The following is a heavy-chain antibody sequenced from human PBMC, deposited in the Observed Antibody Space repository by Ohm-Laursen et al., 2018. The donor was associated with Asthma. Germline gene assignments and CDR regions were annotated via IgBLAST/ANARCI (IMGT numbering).Heavy chain of an antibody. Sequence: SVKVSCKASGYIFTRHYMHWVRQAPGQGLEWMGRINPNSGGTNYAQKFQGRVTMTRDTSISTAYMELSRLRSDDTAVYYCAREYIWGSYRRHDAFDIWGQGTMVTVSS. CDR1: GYIFTRHY. CDR3: AREYIWGSYRRHDAFDI. V-gene: IGHV1-2*06. CDR2: INPNSGGT. D-gene: IGHD3-16*02. J-gene: IGHJ3*02.